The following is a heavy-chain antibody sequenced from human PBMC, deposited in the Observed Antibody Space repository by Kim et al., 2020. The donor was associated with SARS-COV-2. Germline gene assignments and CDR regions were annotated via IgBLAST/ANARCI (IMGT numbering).Heavy chain of an antibody. D-gene: IGHD4-17*01. Sequence: YYADSVKGRFTISRDNAKNSLYLQMNSLRAEDTAVYYCARGQAVTKPFDYWGQGTLVTVSS. CDR3: ARGQAVTKPFDY. J-gene: IGHJ4*02. V-gene: IGHV3-21*01.